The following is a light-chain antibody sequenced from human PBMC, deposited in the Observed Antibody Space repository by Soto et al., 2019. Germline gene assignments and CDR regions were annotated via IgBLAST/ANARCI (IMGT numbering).Light chain of an antibody. J-gene: IGKJ4*01. Sequence: EIVLTQSPGTLSLSPGERATLSCRASQSVSSSYFAWYQQKPGQAPRLLIYGASSRATDIPERFSGSGSGTDFTLTSSRVEPEDFAVYYWQQYGSPPLTFGGGTNVEIK. V-gene: IGKV3-20*01. CDR1: QSVSSSY. CDR2: GAS. CDR3: QQYGSPPLT.